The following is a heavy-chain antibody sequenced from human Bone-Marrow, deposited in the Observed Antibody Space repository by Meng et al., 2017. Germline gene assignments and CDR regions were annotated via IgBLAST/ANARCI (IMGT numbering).Heavy chain of an antibody. Sequence: LQGSGPGLVKPSGTLSPTCPFYGGSFSGYYWSWIRQHPGKGLEWIGEINHSGSTNYNPSLKSQVTISVDTSKNQFSLKLSSVTAADTAVYYCARGRGTMPYWYFDLWGRGTLVTVSS. D-gene: IGHD2-2*01. CDR1: GGSFSGYY. CDR3: ARGRGTMPYWYFDL. CDR2: INHSGST. J-gene: IGHJ2*01. V-gene: IGHV4-34*01.